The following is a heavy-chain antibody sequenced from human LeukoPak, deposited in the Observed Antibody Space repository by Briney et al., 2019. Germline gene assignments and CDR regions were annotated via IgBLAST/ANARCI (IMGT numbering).Heavy chain of an antibody. Sequence: GGSLRLSCAASGFIFSSYWMHWVRQAPGKGLVWVSRINSDGSSTSCADSVKGRFTISRDNAKNTLYLQMNSLRAEDTAVYYCARVATMVRGVPDYWGQGTLVTVSS. CDR2: INSDGSST. V-gene: IGHV3-74*01. D-gene: IGHD3-10*01. CDR1: GFIFSSYW. J-gene: IGHJ4*02. CDR3: ARVATMVRGVPDY.